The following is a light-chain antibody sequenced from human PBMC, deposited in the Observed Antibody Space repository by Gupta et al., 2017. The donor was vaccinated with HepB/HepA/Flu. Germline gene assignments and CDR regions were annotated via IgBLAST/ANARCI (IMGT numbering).Light chain of an antibody. CDR3: CSYAGSDSWV. V-gene: IGLV2-11*01. Sequence: QSALTQPRSVSGSPGQSVAISCTGTSRDVGSYNSVSWYRQHPGKAPQLITYDVTRRPSGVPDRFSGSKSGNTASLTISGLQAEDEADYFCCSYAGSDSWVFGGGTKVTVL. J-gene: IGLJ3*02. CDR1: SRDVGSYNS. CDR2: DVT.